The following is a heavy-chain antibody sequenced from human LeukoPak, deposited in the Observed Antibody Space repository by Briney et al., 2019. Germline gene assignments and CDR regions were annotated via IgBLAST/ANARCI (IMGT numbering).Heavy chain of an antibody. D-gene: IGHD5-24*01. Sequence: ASVKVSCKPSGGTFSSYGVSWVRQAPGQGVEWMGGIIPIFRATSYAQRFRGRVTITTDESTTTVYMELSSLRSEDTAVYFCARSRRAGYNVFYFDSWGQGTLVTVSS. CDR2: IIPIFRAT. CDR1: GGTFSSYG. V-gene: IGHV1-69*05. J-gene: IGHJ4*02. CDR3: ARSRRAGYNVFYFDS.